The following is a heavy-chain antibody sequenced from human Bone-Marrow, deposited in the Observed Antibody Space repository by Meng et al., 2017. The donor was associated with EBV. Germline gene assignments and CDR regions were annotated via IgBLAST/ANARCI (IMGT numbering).Heavy chain of an antibody. Sequence: EGQLVESGGAVVQPGGSLRLSCEASGFTFDHYNMHWVRQSPGKGLEWVSLISWDGGTTSYADSVKGRFTISRDNSKNSLYVQMKSLRTEDTALYYCAKGLGSNGIDYWGQGTLVTVSS. D-gene: IGHD3-10*01. V-gene: IGHV3-43*01. J-gene: IGHJ4*02. CDR1: GFTFDHYN. CDR2: ISWDGGTT. CDR3: AKGLGSNGIDY.